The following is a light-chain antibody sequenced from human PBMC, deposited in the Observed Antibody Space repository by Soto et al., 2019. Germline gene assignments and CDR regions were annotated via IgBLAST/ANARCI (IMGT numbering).Light chain of an antibody. CDR3: TSYTGTNTRYV. V-gene: IGLV2-14*01. CDR2: EVN. Sequence: QSVLTQPASVSGSPGQSITISCTGTSSDVGAYTSVSWYQHHPGKAPKVMIYEVNKRPSGISNRFSGSKSVNTASLTISGLQPEDEAHYYCTSYTGTNTRYVFGTGTKVTVL. J-gene: IGLJ1*01. CDR1: SSDVGAYTS.